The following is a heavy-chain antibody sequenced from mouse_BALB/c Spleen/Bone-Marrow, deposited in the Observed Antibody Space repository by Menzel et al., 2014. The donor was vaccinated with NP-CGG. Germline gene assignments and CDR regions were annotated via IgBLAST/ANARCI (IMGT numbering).Heavy chain of an antibody. CDR2: TDPANGNT. CDR3: ARFPYDYGGGDY. V-gene: IGHV14-3*02. Sequence: EVKLMESGAELVKPGASVKLSCTASGFNIKDTYMHWVKQRPEQGLEWIGRTDPANGNTKYDPKFQGKATITADTSSNTAYLQLSSLTSEDTAVYYCARFPYDYGGGDYWGQGTTLTVSS. CDR1: GFNIKDTY. D-gene: IGHD2-4*01. J-gene: IGHJ2*01.